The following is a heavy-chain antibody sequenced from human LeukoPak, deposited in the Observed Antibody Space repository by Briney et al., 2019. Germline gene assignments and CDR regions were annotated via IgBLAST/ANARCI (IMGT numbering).Heavy chain of an antibody. CDR1: GGSISSYY. J-gene: IGHJ4*02. V-gene: IGHV4-4*09. D-gene: IGHD6-13*01. CDR2: IYTSGST. CDR3: ARHSSSWFDY. Sequence: SETLSLTCTVSGGSISSYYWSWIRQPPGKGLEWIGYIYTSGSTNYNPSLKSRVTISVDTSKNQFSLRLSSVTAADTAVYYCARHSSSWFDYWGQGTLVTVSS.